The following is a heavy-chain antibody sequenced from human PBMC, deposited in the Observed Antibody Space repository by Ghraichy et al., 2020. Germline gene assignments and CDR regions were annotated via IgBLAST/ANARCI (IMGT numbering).Heavy chain of an antibody. CDR1: GFTFSDYY. Sequence: LTCAASGFTFSDYYMNWIRQAPGKGLEWLSYVSNVGNTIYYADSVKGRFTISRDNTKNSLYLQMNSLRAEDTAVYYCAGGFCSGGSCLLPYYYYGMDVWGQGTTVTVSS. V-gene: IGHV3-11*01. CDR3: AGGFCSGGSCLLPYYYYGMDV. D-gene: IGHD2-15*01. J-gene: IGHJ6*02. CDR2: VSNVGNTI.